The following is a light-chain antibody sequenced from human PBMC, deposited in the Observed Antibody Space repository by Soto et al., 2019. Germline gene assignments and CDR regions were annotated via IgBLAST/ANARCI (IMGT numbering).Light chain of an antibody. CDR3: QQYNNWPYT. V-gene: IGKV3-15*01. J-gene: IGKJ2*01. Sequence: EIVMTQSPATLSVSPGERATLSCRASQSVSSNLAWYPQKPGQAPRLLIYGASARATGIPARFSGSGSGTEFTLTISSLQSEDVAVYYCQQYNNWPYTFGQGTKLEIK. CDR1: QSVSSN. CDR2: GAS.